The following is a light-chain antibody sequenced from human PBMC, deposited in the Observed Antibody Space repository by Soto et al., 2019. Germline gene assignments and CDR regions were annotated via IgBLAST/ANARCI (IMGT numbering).Light chain of an antibody. V-gene: IGLV2-14*01. Sequence: QSALTQPASVSGSPGQSITISCTGTGSDIGAYNTVAWYQQHPRRVPKLMIYEVTNRPSGISNRFSGSKSGNTASLTISGLRAEDEGDYYCSSYTRGNTYVFGTGTKVTVL. J-gene: IGLJ1*01. CDR3: SSYTRGNTYV. CDR2: EVT. CDR1: GSDIGAYNT.